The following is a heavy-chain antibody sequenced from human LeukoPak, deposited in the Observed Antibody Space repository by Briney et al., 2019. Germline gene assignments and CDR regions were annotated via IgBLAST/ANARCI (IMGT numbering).Heavy chain of an antibody. CDR3: ATGIANHFRWSDS. D-gene: IGHD1-1*01. J-gene: IGHJ4*02. Sequence: GGSLRLSCAASGISFRNYWMHWVRQAPGKGLEWVANIKEDGSQRNYVDSVKGRFTISRDNAKNSLYLQMNNLRAEDTAVYYCATGIANHFRWSDSWGQGNLVAVSS. CDR1: GISFRNYW. V-gene: IGHV3-7*01. CDR2: IKEDGSQR.